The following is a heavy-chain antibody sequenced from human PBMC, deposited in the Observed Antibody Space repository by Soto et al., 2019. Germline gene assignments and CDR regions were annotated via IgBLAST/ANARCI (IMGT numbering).Heavy chain of an antibody. CDR1: GYTFTGYY. J-gene: IGHJ6*02. V-gene: IGHV1-2*04. CDR2: INPNSGGT. Sequence: ASVKVSCTASGYTFTGYYMHWVRQAPGQGLEWMGWINPNSGGTNYAQKFQGWVTMTRDTSISTAYMELSRLRSDDTAVYYCARAVAGLLGGSPRANYGMDVWGQGTTVTVSS. CDR3: ARAVAGLLGGSPRANYGMDV. D-gene: IGHD6-19*01.